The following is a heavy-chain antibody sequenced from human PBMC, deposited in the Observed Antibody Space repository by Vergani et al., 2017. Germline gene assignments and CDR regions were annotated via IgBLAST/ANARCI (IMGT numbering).Heavy chain of an antibody. CDR1: GASINNDFYY. CDR2: IYVSGIT. V-gene: IGHV4-61*02. J-gene: IGHJ3*01. Sequence: QVQLQESGPGLVKPSQTLSLTCTVSGASINNDFYYWHWIRQPAGKGLEWIGRIYVSGITDYNSCLQSRVSMSVDTSENQFSLTLTSVTAADTAVYYCARDNKQLRPRAFALWVQGTMVTVSS. D-gene: IGHD4-23*01. CDR3: ARDNKQLRPRAFAL.